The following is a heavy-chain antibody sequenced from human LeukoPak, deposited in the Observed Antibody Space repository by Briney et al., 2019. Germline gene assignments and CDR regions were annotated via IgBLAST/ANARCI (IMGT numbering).Heavy chain of an antibody. CDR2: INTNTGNP. D-gene: IGHD3-10*01. J-gene: IGHJ4*02. Sequence: ASVKVSCEASGYTFTSYAMNWVRQAPGQGLEWMGWINTNTGNPTYAQGFTGRFVFSLDTSVSTAYLQISSLKAEDTAVYYCARGPYYGSGSYYNSPFSFYWGQGTLVTVSS. V-gene: IGHV7-4-1*02. CDR1: GYTFTSYA. CDR3: ARGPYYGSGSYYNSPFSFY.